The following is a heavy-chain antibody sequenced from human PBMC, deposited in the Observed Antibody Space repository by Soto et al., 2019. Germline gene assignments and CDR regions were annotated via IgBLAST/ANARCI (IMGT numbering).Heavy chain of an antibody. CDR3: ERGLVAAASIGDYFDY. CDR1: GGSFSGYY. J-gene: IGHJ4*02. CDR2: INHSGST. D-gene: IGHD6-13*01. V-gene: IGHV4-34*01. Sequence: PSETLSLTCAVYGGSFSGYYWSWIRQPPGKGLEWIGEINHSGSTNYNPSLKSRVTISVDTSKNQFSLKLSSVTAADTAVYYCERGLVAAASIGDYFDYWGQGTLVTVSS.